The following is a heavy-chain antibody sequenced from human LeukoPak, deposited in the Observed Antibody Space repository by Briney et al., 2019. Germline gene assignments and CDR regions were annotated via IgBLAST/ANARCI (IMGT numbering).Heavy chain of an antibody. J-gene: IGHJ5*02. D-gene: IGHD3-3*02. CDR2: IWYDGSNK. Sequence: GGSLRLSCAASGFTFSNYAMSWVRQAPGKGLEWVAVIWYDGSNKYYADSVKGRFTISRDNSKNTLYLQMNSLRAEDTAVYYCAGDAFNGFDPWGQGTLVTVSS. CDR3: AGDAFNGFDP. CDR1: GFTFSNYA. V-gene: IGHV3-33*08.